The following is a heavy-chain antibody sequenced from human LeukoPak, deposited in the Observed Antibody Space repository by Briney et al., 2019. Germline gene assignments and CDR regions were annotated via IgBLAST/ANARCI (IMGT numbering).Heavy chain of an antibody. D-gene: IGHD2-15*01. CDR2: INHSGST. CDR1: GGSFSGYY. Sequence: PSETLSLTCAVYGGSFSGYYWSWIRQPPGKGLEWIGEINHSGSTNYNPSLKSRVTISVDTSKKQFSLKLSSVTAADTAAYYCARGLSAIVYWGQGTLVTVSS. CDR3: ARGLSAIVY. J-gene: IGHJ4*02. V-gene: IGHV4-34*01.